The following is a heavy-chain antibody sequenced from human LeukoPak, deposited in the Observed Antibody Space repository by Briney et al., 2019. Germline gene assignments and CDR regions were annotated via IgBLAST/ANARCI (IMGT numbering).Heavy chain of an antibody. V-gene: IGHV1-46*01. D-gene: IGHD1-26*01. CDR2: VNPSGGST. J-gene: IGHJ4*02. Sequence: ASVKVSCKASGGTFSSYAISWVRQAPGQGLEWMGIVNPSGGSTSYAQKFQGRVTMTRDTSTSTVYMELSSLRSEDTAMYYCARRGSYQANDYWGQGTLVTVSS. CDR1: GGTFSSYA. CDR3: ARRGSYQANDY.